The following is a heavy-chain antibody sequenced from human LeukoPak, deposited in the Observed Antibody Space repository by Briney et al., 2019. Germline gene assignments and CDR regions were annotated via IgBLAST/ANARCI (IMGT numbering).Heavy chain of an antibody. J-gene: IGHJ4*02. D-gene: IGHD5-12*01. CDR1: GGSISSGGYY. V-gene: IGHV4-31*03. CDR2: IYYSGST. CDR3: ALKGDSGYDLGEFDY. Sequence: SQTLSLTCTVSGGSISSGGYYWRWIRQHPGKGLEWIGYIYYSGSTYYNPSLKSRVTISVDTSKNQFSLKLSSVTAADTAVYYCALKGDSGYDLGEFDYWGQGTLVTVSS.